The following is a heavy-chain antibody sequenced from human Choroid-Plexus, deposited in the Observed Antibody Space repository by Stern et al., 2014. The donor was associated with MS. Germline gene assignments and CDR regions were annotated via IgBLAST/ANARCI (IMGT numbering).Heavy chain of an antibody. CDR3: AKDRQYLTYFFDH. D-gene: IGHD2/OR15-2a*01. Sequence: MQLVESGGGVVQPGRPLRLSCVASGFTLGSCAMHWVRQAPGKGLEWVAGVSYDGSNKYYADSVKGHFTISRDNSQNTLYMQMSSLRPEDATVYYFAKDRQYLTYFFDHWGQGSLVTVSS. CDR2: VSYDGSNK. CDR1: GFTLGSCA. V-gene: IGHV3-30*18. J-gene: IGHJ5*02.